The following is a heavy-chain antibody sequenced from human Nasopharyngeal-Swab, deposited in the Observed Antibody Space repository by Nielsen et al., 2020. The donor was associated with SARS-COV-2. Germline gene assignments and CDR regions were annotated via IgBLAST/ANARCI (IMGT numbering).Heavy chain of an antibody. CDR1: GFIVSSTY. Sequence: GESLKISCAVSGFIVSSTYMSWVRQAPGKGLEWVSVTEIGGITHYADSVKGRFTISRDSSTNTLYLQMNSLRVEDTAVYYCARDYWGAFEVWGQGTMVTVSS. J-gene: IGHJ3*01. D-gene: IGHD3-16*01. CDR2: TEIGGIT. CDR3: ARDYWGAFEV. V-gene: IGHV3-53*01.